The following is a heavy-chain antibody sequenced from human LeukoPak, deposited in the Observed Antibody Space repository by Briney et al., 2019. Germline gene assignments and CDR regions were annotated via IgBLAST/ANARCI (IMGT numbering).Heavy chain of an antibody. D-gene: IGHD1-26*01. CDR2: IHTSTGNP. V-gene: IGHV7-4-1*02. CDR1: GGTFSSYA. Sequence: ASVKVSCKASGGTFSSYAISWVRQAPGQGLEWMGWIHTSTGNPTYAQGFTGRFVFSLETSVSTAYLQISSLQAEDTAVYYCARTRGSFPPGFDIWGQGTMVTVSS. CDR3: ARTRGSFPPGFDI. J-gene: IGHJ3*02.